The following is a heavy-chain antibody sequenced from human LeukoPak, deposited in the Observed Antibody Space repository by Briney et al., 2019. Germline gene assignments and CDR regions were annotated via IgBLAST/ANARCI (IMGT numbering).Heavy chain of an antibody. D-gene: IGHD1-1*01. CDR2: ISGSGGST. Sequence: GGSLRLSCAASGFTFSNYAMNWVRQAPGKGLEWVSGISGSGGSTNYADSVKGRFTISRDNPKNTLYLQMDSLRAEDTAIYSCAKGVQLGGYYFDYWGQGTLVTVSS. J-gene: IGHJ4*02. CDR1: GFTFSNYA. V-gene: IGHV3-23*01. CDR3: AKGVQLGGYYFDY.